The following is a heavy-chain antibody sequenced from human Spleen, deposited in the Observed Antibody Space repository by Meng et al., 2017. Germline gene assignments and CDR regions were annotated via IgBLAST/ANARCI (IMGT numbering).Heavy chain of an antibody. Sequence: QGPQQQGGAGILNPAEAMAPNCLVDGGYFSGNSWSWIRQPPGKGLEWIGEINHSGSTNYNPSLKSRVTISVDMSKNQFSLKLSSVTAADTAVYYCARLIFDYGGNSGGGTFDYWGQGTLVTVSS. J-gene: IGHJ4*02. CDR1: GGYFSGNS. D-gene: IGHD4-23*01. CDR2: INHSGST. V-gene: IGHV4-34*01. CDR3: ARLIFDYGGNSGGGTFDY.